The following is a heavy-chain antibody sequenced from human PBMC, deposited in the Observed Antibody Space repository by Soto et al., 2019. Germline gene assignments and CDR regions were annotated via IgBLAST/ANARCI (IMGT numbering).Heavy chain of an antibody. Sequence: SETLSLTCTVSGGSISSYYWSWIRQPPGKGLEWIGYIYYSGSTNYNPSLKSRVTISVDTSKNQFSLKLSSVTAADTAVYYCARHDGRYWGQGTLVTVSS. CDR1: GGSISSYY. J-gene: IGHJ4*02. D-gene: IGHD3-16*01. CDR2: IYYSGST. CDR3: ARHDGRY. V-gene: IGHV4-59*01.